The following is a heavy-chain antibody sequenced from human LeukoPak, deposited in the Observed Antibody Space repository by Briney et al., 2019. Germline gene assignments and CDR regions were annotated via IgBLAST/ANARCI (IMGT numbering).Heavy chain of an antibody. J-gene: IGHJ4*02. V-gene: IGHV4-39*01. CDR1: GGSIRSSYYY. D-gene: IGHD5/OR15-5a*01. CDR2: IYDSGST. CDR3: SRVGPRDTVYDS. Sequence: SETLSLTCTVSGGSIRSSYYYWGWIRQPPGKGLEWIGSIYDSGSTYYNPSLKSRVTISVDTSKNQFSLKLNSVTAADTAVYYCSRVGPRDTVYDSWGQGTLVTVSS.